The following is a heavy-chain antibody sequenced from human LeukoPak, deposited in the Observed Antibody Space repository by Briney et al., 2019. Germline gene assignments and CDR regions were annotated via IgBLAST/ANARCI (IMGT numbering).Heavy chain of an antibody. J-gene: IGHJ4*02. CDR2: IIPILGIA. D-gene: IGHD3-10*01. CDR1: GGTFSSYA. Sequence: EASVKVSCKASGGTFSSYAISWVRQAPGQGLEWMGRIIPILGIANYAQKFQGRVTMTEDTSTDTAYMELSSLRSEDTAVYYCATRAALLWFGESYDYWGQGTLVTVSS. CDR3: ATRAALLWFGESYDY. V-gene: IGHV1-69*04.